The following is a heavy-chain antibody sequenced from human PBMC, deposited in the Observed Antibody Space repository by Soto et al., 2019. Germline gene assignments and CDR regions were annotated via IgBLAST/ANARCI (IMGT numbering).Heavy chain of an antibody. CDR2: IYSGGGT. CDR3: ARKGAATGPSDY. D-gene: IGHD6-13*01. CDR1: GFTVSSNY. J-gene: IGHJ4*02. Sequence: EVQLVESGGGLVQPGGSLRLSCAASGFTVSSNYMSWVRQAPGKGLEWASVIYSGGGTYYADSVKGRFTISRDNSKNTLYLQMNSLRAEDTAVYYCARKGAATGPSDYWGQGTLVSVSS. V-gene: IGHV3-66*01.